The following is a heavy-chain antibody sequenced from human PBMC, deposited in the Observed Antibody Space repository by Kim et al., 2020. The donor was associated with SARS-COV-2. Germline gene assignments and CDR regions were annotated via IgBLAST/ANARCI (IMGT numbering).Heavy chain of an antibody. Sequence: ADSVRGRFTISRDDSKNTLYLQMNSLRAEDTAIYYCARNELLLWFAHFDYWGQGILVTVSS. CDR3: ARNELLLWFAHFDY. D-gene: IGHD3-10*01. J-gene: IGHJ4*02. V-gene: IGHV3-23*03.